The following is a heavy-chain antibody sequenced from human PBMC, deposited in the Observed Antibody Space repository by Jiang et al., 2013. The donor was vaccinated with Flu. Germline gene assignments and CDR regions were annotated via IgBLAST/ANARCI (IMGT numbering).Heavy chain of an antibody. CDR2: ISGSGGST. V-gene: IGHV3-23*01. CDR3: AKSSTSTRLNCFDY. Sequence: GKGLEWVSTISGSGGSTDYADSVKGRFSISRDNSKNTLYLQMNSLRAEDTAVYYCAKSSTSTRLNCFDYWGQGALVTVSS. J-gene: IGHJ4*02. D-gene: IGHD2-2*01.